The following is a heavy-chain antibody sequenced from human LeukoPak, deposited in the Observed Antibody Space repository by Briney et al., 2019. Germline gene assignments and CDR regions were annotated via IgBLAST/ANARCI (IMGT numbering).Heavy chain of an antibody. Sequence: RGESLKISCKGFGYSFSSYWIGWVRQRPGKGLEWMGIIYPGDSDTRYSPSFQGQVTVSADKSISTAYLQWSSLKASDTAMYYCARSDYGSGSPGDYWGQGTLVTVSS. D-gene: IGHD3-10*01. J-gene: IGHJ4*02. CDR2: IYPGDSDT. V-gene: IGHV5-51*01. CDR3: ARSDYGSGSPGDY. CDR1: GYSFSSYW.